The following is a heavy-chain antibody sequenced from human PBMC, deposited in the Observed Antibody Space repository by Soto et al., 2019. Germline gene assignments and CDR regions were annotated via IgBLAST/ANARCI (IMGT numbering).Heavy chain of an antibody. J-gene: IGHJ4*02. V-gene: IGHV1-69*02. CDR1: GGTFSSYT. CDR3: ARAGHSVIVATKRYSNLDY. Sequence: GASVKVSCKASGGTFSSYTISWVRQAPGQGLEWMGRIIPILGIANYAQKFQGRVTITADKSTSTAYMELSSLRSEDTAVYYCARAGHSVIVATKRYSNLDYWGQGTLVTVSS. CDR2: IIPILGIA. D-gene: IGHD5-12*01.